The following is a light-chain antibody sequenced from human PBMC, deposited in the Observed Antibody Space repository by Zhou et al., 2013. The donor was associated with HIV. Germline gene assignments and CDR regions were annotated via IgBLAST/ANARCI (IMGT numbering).Light chain of an antibody. J-gene: IGKJ1*01. V-gene: IGKV3-20*01. CDR1: QSVRKS. CDR2: DAS. Sequence: EIVLTQSPATLSLSPGDRATLSCRASQSVRKSLAWYQQKRGQAPRLLIYDASNRATGIPARFSGSGSGTDFTLTISRLEPEDFAVYYCQQYGSSPQTFGQGTKVEIK. CDR3: QQYGSSPQT.